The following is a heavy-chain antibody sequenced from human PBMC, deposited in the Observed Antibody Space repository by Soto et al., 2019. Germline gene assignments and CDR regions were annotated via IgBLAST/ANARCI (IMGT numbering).Heavy chain of an antibody. Sequence: GSLRLSCAASGFTVSSNYMSWVRQAPGKGLEWVSVIYSGGSTYYADSVKGRFTISRDNSKNTLYLQMNSLRAEDTAVYYCARLMYSSSWTSFDYWGQGTLVTVSS. CDR3: ARLMYSSSWTSFDY. D-gene: IGHD6-13*01. CDR1: GFTVSSNY. CDR2: IYSGGST. V-gene: IGHV3-66*04. J-gene: IGHJ4*02.